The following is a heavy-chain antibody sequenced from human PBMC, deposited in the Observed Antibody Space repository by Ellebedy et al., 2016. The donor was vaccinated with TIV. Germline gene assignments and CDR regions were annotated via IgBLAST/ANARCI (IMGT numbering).Heavy chain of an antibody. V-gene: IGHV3-30*03. CDR3: VTEGTLLSSGRTGSAFDM. CDR2: ISTDESDK. Sequence: GESLKISCAASGFTFSSYGIHWVRQAPGKGLEWVAFISTDESDKYYGGSVRGRFTISRDNSKSTLHLEMNSLRPEDTAVYHCVTEGTLLSSGRTGSAFDMWGQGTMVTVSP. J-gene: IGHJ3*02. D-gene: IGHD1-14*01. CDR1: GFTFSSYG.